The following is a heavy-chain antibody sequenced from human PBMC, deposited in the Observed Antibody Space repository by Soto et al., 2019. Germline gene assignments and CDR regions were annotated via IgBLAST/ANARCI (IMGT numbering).Heavy chain of an antibody. Sequence: SETLSLTCTVSGGSISSYYWSWIRQPPGKGLEWIGYIYYSGSTNYNPSLKGRFTITRDNAKNSLYLQLDSLRAEDTALYYCVRSGDYRSGSYWYFFDYWGQGTQVTVSS. V-gene: IGHV4-59*12. CDR1: GGSISSYY. J-gene: IGHJ4*02. D-gene: IGHD3-10*01. CDR3: VRSGDYRSGSYWYFFDY. CDR2: IYYSGST.